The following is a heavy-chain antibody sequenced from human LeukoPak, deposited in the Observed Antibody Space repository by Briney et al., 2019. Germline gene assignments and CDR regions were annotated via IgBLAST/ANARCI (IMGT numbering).Heavy chain of an antibody. V-gene: IGHV4-61*08. J-gene: IGHJ5*02. CDR2: IYYTGST. CDR3: AKVGAYNWFDP. CDR1: GGSISSGGYY. Sequence: NPSETLSLTCTVSGGSISSGGYYWSWIRQPPGKGLEWIGYIYYTGSTNYNPSLKSRVTISVDTSKNQFSLKMSSVTAADTAIYYCAKVGAYNWFDPWGQGTLVTVSS.